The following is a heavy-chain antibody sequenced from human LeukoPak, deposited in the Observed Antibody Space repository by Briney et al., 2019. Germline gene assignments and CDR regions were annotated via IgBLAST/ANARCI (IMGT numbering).Heavy chain of an antibody. CDR1: GGSMSSYY. J-gene: IGHJ4*02. Sequence: SETLSLTCTVSGGSMSSYYWSWIRQPPGKGLEWIGCIYNSGSPNYNPSLKSRVTISGDTSRNQSSLRLSSVTAADTAVYFCARRNYSDYDHYFDYWGQGILVTVSS. V-gene: IGHV4-59*08. CDR3: ARRNYSDYDHYFDY. D-gene: IGHD4-11*01. CDR2: IYNSGSP.